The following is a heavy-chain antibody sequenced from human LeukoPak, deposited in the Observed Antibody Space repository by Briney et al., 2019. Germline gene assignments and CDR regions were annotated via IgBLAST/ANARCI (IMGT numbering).Heavy chain of an antibody. CDR1: GFTFDDYA. CDR3: ARDRVETEWHYHPMFDY. D-gene: IGHD2-21*02. CDR2: ISWNSGSI. V-gene: IGHV3-9*01. J-gene: IGHJ4*02. Sequence: GRSLRLSCAASGFTFDDYAMHWVRQAPGKGLGWVSGISWNSGSIAYAGSVKGRFTISRDNAKNTLFLQMNILRAEDTAVYYCARDRVETEWHYHPMFDYWGQGILVTVSS.